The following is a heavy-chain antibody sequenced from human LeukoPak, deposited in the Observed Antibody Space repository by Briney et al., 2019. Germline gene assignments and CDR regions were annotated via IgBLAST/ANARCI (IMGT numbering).Heavy chain of an antibody. V-gene: IGHV1-69*05. D-gene: IGHD4-17*01. J-gene: IGHJ4*02. CDR2: IIPIFGTA. Sequence: VKVSCKASGYTFTSYAISWVRQAPGQGLEWMGGIIPIFGTANYAQKFQGRVTITTDESTSTAYMELSSLRSEDTAVYYCASGDYGVDYWGQGTLVTVSS. CDR1: GYTFTSYA. CDR3: ASGDYGVDY.